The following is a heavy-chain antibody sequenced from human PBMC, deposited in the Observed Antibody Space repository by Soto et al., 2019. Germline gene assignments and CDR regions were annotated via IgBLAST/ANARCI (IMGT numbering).Heavy chain of an antibody. D-gene: IGHD3-3*01. V-gene: IGHV2-5*02. J-gene: IGHJ4*02. Sequence: QITLNESGPTVVRPTENLTLTCRFSGFSLTTSGVGVGGIRQSPGKAPEWLALMDWDADKRYSASLKSRLTITKDTSQNQVVLTVSDLAPTDTATYYCAHRVLRTVFGLVTTTAIYFDFWGQGTPVAVSS. CDR2: MDWDADK. CDR3: AHRVLRTVFGLVTTTAIYFDF. CDR1: GFSLTTSGVG.